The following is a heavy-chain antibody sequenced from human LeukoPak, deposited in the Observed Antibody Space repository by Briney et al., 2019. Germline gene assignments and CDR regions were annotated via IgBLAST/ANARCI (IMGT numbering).Heavy chain of an antibody. CDR1: VYTFTGYY. J-gene: IGHJ4*02. CDR3: ARDTYCSGGSCYSGY. D-gene: IGHD2-15*01. CDR2: INPNSGGT. Sequence: ASVKVSCKASVYTFTGYYMHWVRQAPGQGLEWMGWINPNSGGTNYAQKFQGRVTMTRDTSISTAYMELSRLRSDDTAVYYCARDTYCSGGSCYSGYWGQGTLVTVSS. V-gene: IGHV1-2*02.